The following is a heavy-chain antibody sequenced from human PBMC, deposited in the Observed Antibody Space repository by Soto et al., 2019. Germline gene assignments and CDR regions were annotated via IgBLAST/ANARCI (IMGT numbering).Heavy chain of an antibody. CDR3: ARHWSRFGDDYYYMDV. Sequence: GESLKISCKGSGYSFTSYWIGWVRQMPGKGLEWMGIIYPGDSDTRYSPSFQGQVTISADKSISTAYLQWSSLKASDTAMYYCARHWSRFGDDYYYMDVWGKGTTVTVSS. CDR2: IYPGDSDT. D-gene: IGHD3-10*01. CDR1: GYSFTSYW. J-gene: IGHJ6*03. V-gene: IGHV5-51*01.